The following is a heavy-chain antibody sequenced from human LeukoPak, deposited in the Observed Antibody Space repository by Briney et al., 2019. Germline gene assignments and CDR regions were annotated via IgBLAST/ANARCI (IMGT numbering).Heavy chain of an antibody. CDR2: IYYSGST. CDR1: GGSISSSSYY. V-gene: IGHV4-39*02. J-gene: IGHJ4*02. CDR3: ARDSPTKYNWNTFDS. Sequence: SETLSLTCTVSGGSISSSSYYWGWIRQPPGKGLEWIGSIYYSGSTYYNPSLKSRVTISVDTSKNQFSLKLSSVTAADTAVYYCARDSPTKYNWNTFDSWGQGTLVTVSS. D-gene: IGHD1/OR15-1a*01.